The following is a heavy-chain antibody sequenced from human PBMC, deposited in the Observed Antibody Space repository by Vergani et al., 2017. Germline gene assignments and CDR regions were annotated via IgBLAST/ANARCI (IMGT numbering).Heavy chain of an antibody. V-gene: IGHV1-24*01. CDR2: FDPEDGET. D-gene: IGHD5-12*01. Sequence: QVQLVQSGAEVKKPGASVKVSCKASGYTFTGYYMHWVRQAPGKGLEWMGGFDPEDGETIYAQKFQGRVTMTEDTSTDTAYMELSSLRSEDTAVYYCATDLVVADYYYYGMDVWGQGTTVTVSS. J-gene: IGHJ6*02. CDR3: ATDLVVADYYYYGMDV. CDR1: GYTFTGYY.